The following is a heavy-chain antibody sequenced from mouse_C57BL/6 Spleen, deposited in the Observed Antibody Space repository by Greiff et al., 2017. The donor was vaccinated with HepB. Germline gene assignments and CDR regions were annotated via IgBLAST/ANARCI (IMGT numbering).Heavy chain of an antibody. V-gene: IGHV5-9*01. Sequence: DVHLVESGGGLVKPGGSLKLSCAASGFTFSSYTMSWVRQTPEKRLEWVATISGGGGNTYYPDSVKGRFTISRDNAKNTLYLQMSSLRSEDTALYYCARHDYDYDGAMDYWGQGTSVTVSS. J-gene: IGHJ4*01. CDR2: ISGGGGNT. CDR1: GFTFSSYT. CDR3: ARHDYDYDGAMDY. D-gene: IGHD2-4*01.